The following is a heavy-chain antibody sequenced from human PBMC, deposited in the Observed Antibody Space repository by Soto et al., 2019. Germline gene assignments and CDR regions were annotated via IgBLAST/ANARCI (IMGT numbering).Heavy chain of an antibody. J-gene: IGHJ5*02. V-gene: IGHV3-11*01. D-gene: IGHD1-1*01. Sequence: PGGSLRLSCAASGFPFSDYYMTWIRQAPGKGLEWVSDISYSGSTIYYADSVKGRFTISRDNAKNSLYLQMSSLRAEDTAVYYCARDPADTTPVRSVQGYNWLDPWGPGTLVTVSS. CDR2: ISYSGSTI. CDR3: ARDPADTTPVRSVQGYNWLDP. CDR1: GFPFSDYY.